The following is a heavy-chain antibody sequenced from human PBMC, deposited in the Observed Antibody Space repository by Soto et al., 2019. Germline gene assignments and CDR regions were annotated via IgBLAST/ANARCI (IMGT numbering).Heavy chain of an antibody. Sequence: PSQTLSLTCAISGDSVSSNCAAWNWIRQSPSRGLEWLGRTYYRSKWYNDYAVSVKSRITINPDTSKNQFSLQLNSVTPEDTAVYYCARGGGGIVVVPAAIRSWFDPWGQGTLVTVS. CDR1: GDSVSSNCAA. CDR3: ARGGGGIVVVPAAIRSWFDP. J-gene: IGHJ5*02. CDR2: TYYRSKWYN. D-gene: IGHD2-2*02. V-gene: IGHV6-1*01.